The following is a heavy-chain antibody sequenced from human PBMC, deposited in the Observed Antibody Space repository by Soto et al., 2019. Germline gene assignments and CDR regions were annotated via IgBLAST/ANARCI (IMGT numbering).Heavy chain of an antibody. CDR1: GGTFNSYA. J-gene: IGHJ4*02. Sequence: QLQLVQSGAEVKKPGSSVKVSCKASGGTFNSYAINWVRQAPGQGLQWMGGSIPMFGTVNYAQKFQDRVTITADESTSTAYMELSSLRSEDTAVYYCASGTYYDFWSGSHYFDYWGQGTLVTVSS. V-gene: IGHV1-69*01. D-gene: IGHD3-3*01. CDR3: ASGTYYDFWSGSHYFDY. CDR2: SIPMFGTV.